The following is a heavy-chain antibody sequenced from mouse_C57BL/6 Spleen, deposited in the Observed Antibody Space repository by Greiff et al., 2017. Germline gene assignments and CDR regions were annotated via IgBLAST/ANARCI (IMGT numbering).Heavy chain of an antibody. V-gene: IGHV6-3*01. CDR2: IRLKSDNYAT. D-gene: IGHD2-5*01. CDR1: GFTFSNYW. J-gene: IGHJ3*01. CDR3: TETYYSNPVAY. Sequence: EVKLMESGGGLVQPGGSMKLSCVASGFTFSNYWMNWVRQSPEKGLEWVAQIRLKSDNYATHYAESVKGRFTISRDDSKSSVYLQMTNLRAEDTGIYYCTETYYSNPVAYWGQGTLVTVSA.